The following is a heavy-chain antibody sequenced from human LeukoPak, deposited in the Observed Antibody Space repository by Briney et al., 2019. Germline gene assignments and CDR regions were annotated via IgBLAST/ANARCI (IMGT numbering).Heavy chain of an antibody. J-gene: IGHJ4*02. CDR1: GGSTSSDY. CDR3: ARGAGWYGI. Sequence: SETLSLTCIVSGGSTSSDYWSWIRQPPGKGLEWIGYIYYSGSTKYNPSLKSRVTISLDTSKNQLSLKPNSVTAADTAVYYCARGAGWYGIWGQGTLVTVSS. D-gene: IGHD6-19*01. CDR2: IYYSGST. V-gene: IGHV4-59*01.